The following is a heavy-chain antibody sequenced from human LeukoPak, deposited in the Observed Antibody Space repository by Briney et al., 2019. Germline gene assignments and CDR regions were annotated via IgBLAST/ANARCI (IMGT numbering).Heavy chain of an antibody. CDR2: ISSSGSTI. CDR3: ATDIVVVTATDDAFDI. Sequence: GGSLRLSCAASGFTFSDYYMSWIRQAPGKGLEWVSYISSSGSTIYYADSVKGRFTISRDNAKNSLYLQMNSLRAEDTAVYYCATDIVVVTATDDAFDIWGQGTKVTVSS. J-gene: IGHJ3*02. D-gene: IGHD2-21*02. V-gene: IGHV3-11*01. CDR1: GFTFSDYY.